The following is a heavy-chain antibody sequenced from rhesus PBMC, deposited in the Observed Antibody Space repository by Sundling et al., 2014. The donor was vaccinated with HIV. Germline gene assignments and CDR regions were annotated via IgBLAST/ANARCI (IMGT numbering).Heavy chain of an antibody. CDR3: TKHFHSGTYYDPFFDF. Sequence: EVQLVESGGGLVQPGGSLRLSCAASGFTFSNFYMHWVRQAQGKGLEWIGLIRNKDNSYTTEYAAAVKGRFTISRDDSKNTLYLQMRSLKTEDTAVYFCTKHFHSGTYYDPFFDFWGQGVLVTVSS. CDR2: IRNKDNSYTT. CDR1: GFTFSNFY. V-gene: IGHV3-13*01. J-gene: IGHJ4*01. D-gene: IGHD3-16*01.